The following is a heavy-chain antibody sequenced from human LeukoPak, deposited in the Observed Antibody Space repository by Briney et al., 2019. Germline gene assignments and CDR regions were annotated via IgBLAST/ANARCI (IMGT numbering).Heavy chain of an antibody. V-gene: IGHV3-33*01. D-gene: IGHD5-18*01. Sequence: GRSLRLSCAASGFTFSSYGMHWVRQAPGKGLEWVAVIWYDGSNKYYADSVKGRFTISRDNSKNTLNLQVNSLRAEDTAVYYCARSQLCFDYWGQGTLVTVSS. CDR3: ARSQLCFDY. CDR1: GFTFSSYG. CDR2: IWYDGSNK. J-gene: IGHJ4*02.